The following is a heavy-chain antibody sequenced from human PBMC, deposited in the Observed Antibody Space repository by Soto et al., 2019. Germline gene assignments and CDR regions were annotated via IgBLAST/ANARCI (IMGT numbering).Heavy chain of an antibody. D-gene: IGHD1-20*01. CDR1: GFTFSNAW. J-gene: IGHJ4*02. CDR3: TTGVPDNWNLDY. Sequence: EVQLVESGGGLVKPGGSLRLSCAASGFTFSNAWMNWVRQAPGKGLEWVGRIKSKTDGGTTDYAAPVKGRLTISRDDSKNTLYLQMNSLKTGDTAVYYCTTGVPDNWNLDYWGQGTLVTVSS. V-gene: IGHV3-15*07. CDR2: IKSKTDGGTT.